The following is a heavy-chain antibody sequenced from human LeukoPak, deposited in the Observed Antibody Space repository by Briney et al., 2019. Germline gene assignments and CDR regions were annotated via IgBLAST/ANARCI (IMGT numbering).Heavy chain of an antibody. CDR2: INQDGSDK. CDR1: GFTFNTYW. J-gene: IGHJ5*02. Sequence: GGSLRLSCAASGFTFNTYWMSWVRQAPGKGLEWVANINQDGSDKYYVDSVKGRFTISRDNAKNSLYLQMDSLRAEDTAVYYCARETTVITDTAWFDPWGQGTLVTVSS. V-gene: IGHV3-7*01. CDR3: ARETTVITDTAWFDP. D-gene: IGHD4-23*01.